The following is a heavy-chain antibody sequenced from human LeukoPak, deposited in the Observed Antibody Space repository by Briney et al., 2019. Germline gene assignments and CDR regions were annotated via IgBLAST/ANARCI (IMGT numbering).Heavy chain of an antibody. CDR1: GDSISDFY. CDR3: ARVSPQKISNPRVWYYYYYMDV. J-gene: IGHJ6*03. D-gene: IGHD4-11*01. CDR2: IYASGST. Sequence: SETLSLTCTVSGDSISDFYWSWIRQPAGKGLEWIGRIYASGSTNYNPSLKSRVTMSVDTSKNQFSLRLSSVTAADTAVYYCARVSPQKISNPRVWYYYYYMDVWGKGTTVTVSS. V-gene: IGHV4-4*07.